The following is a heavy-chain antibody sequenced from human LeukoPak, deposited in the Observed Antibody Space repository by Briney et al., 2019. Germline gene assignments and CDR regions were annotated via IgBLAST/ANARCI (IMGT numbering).Heavy chain of an antibody. Sequence: PGGSLRLSCAVSGFAFSSHAMSWVRQAPGKGLEWVADISGSGDNTYYADSVKGRFTISRDNSKNTLYLQMNSLRAEDTAVYYCASRGVIIYWGQGTLVTVSS. V-gene: IGHV3-23*01. J-gene: IGHJ4*02. D-gene: IGHD3-10*01. CDR1: GFAFSSHA. CDR3: ASRGVIIY. CDR2: ISGSGDNT.